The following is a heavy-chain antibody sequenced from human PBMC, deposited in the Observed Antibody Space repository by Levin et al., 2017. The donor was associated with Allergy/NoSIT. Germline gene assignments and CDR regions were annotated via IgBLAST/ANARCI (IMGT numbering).Heavy chain of an antibody. J-gene: IGHJ4*02. V-gene: IGHV4-39*01. CDR1: GGSISSSSYY. D-gene: IGHD3-10*01. Sequence: SETLSLTCTVSGGSISSSSYYWGWIRQPPGKGLEWIGSIYYSGSTYYNPSLKSRVTISVDTSKNQFSLKLSSVTAADTAVYYCARHRVRYGSGSYYSYWGQGTLVTVSS. CDR2: IYYSGST. CDR3: ARHRVRYGSGSYYSY.